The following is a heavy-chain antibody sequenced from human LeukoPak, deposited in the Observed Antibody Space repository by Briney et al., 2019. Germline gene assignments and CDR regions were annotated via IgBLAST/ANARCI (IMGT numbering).Heavy chain of an antibody. CDR1: GYTLTGYY. J-gene: IGHJ5*02. D-gene: IGHD5-18*01. CDR3: ARERGYSYMNWFDP. CDR2: IDPDSGGT. V-gene: IGHV1-2*02. Sequence: ASVKGSCKASGYTLTGYYMHWVRQAPGQGLEWMGWIDPDSGGTNYAQKFQGRVTMTWDTSISTAYMELSRLTSDDTAVYYCARERGYSYMNWFDPWGQGTLVTVSS.